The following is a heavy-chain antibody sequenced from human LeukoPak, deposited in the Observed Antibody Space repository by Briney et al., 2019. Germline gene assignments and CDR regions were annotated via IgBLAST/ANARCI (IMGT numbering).Heavy chain of an antibody. D-gene: IGHD1-1*01. CDR3: AKDERYNWNDAQDAFDI. CDR2: IRYDGSNK. Sequence: GGSLRLSCAASGFTFSCYGMHWVRQAPGKGLEWVAFIRYDGSNKYYADSVKGRFTISRDNSKNTLYLQMNSLRAEDTAVYYCAKDERYNWNDAQDAFDIWGQGTMVTVSS. J-gene: IGHJ3*02. CDR1: GFTFSCYG. V-gene: IGHV3-30*02.